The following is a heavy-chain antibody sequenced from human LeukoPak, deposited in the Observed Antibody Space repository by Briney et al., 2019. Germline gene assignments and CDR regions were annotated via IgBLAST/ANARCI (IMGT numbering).Heavy chain of an antibody. CDR2: IYYSGST. Sequence: SETLSLTCTVSGGSISSGDHYWIWIRQPPGKGLEYIGYIYYSGSTYYNPSLKSRLTISVDTSKNQFSLRLRSVTAADTAVYYCARQSGGYLGHFDYWGQGTLVTVST. CDR3: ARQSGGYLGHFDY. V-gene: IGHV4-30-4*01. J-gene: IGHJ4*02. D-gene: IGHD3-22*01. CDR1: GGSISSGDHY.